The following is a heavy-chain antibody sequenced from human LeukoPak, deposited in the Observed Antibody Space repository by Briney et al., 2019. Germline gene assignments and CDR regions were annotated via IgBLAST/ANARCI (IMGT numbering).Heavy chain of an antibody. D-gene: IGHD5-18*01. Sequence: SVKVSCKASGGTFSSYAISWVRQAPGQGLEWMGRIIPILGIANYAQKFQGRVTITADKSTSTAYMELSSLRSEDTAVYYCARTPLYNYGHDYWGQGTLVTVSS. J-gene: IGHJ4*02. CDR2: IIPILGIA. CDR3: ARTPLYNYGHDY. CDR1: GGTFSSYA. V-gene: IGHV1-69*04.